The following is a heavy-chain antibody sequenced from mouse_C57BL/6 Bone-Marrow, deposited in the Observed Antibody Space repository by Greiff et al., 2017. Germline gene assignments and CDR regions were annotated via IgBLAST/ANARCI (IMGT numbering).Heavy chain of an antibody. J-gene: IGHJ2*01. V-gene: IGHV1-53*01. D-gene: IGHD2-1*01. CDR3: AKSSVYYGNNGPFGY. CDR2: INPSNGGT. CDR1: GYTFTSYW. Sequence: QVQLQQPGTELVKPGASVKLSCKASGYTFTSYWMNWVKQRPGQGLEWIGNINPSNGGTNYNEKFKSKATLTVDKYASTAYMQLNSRTSEDSAVYFCAKSSVYYGNNGPFGYWGQGTTLTVSS.